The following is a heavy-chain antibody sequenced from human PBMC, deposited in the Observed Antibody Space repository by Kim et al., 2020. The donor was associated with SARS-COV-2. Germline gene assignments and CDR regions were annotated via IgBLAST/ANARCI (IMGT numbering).Heavy chain of an antibody. Sequence: GESLKISCKGSGYSFTSYWISWVRQMPGKGLEWMGRIDPSDSYTNYSPSFQGHVTISADKSISTAYLQWSSLKASDTAMYYCARHVQYQLNYYGMDVWGQGTTVTVSS. D-gene: IGHD2-2*01. J-gene: IGHJ6*02. CDR2: IDPSDSYT. V-gene: IGHV5-10-1*01. CDR1: GYSFTSYW. CDR3: ARHVQYQLNYYGMDV.